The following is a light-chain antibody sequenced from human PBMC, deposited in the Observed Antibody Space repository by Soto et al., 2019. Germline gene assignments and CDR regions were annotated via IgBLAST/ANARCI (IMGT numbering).Light chain of an antibody. Sequence: EIVLTQSPGTLSLSPGERATLSCRASQSVSSSYLAWYQHKPGQAPRLLIYGASSRATGIPDRFSGSGSGTDFTLTISRLEPEDFAIYFCQQYNNWPPDRTFGQGTKVEIK. J-gene: IGKJ1*01. CDR2: GAS. CDR3: QQYNNWPPDRT. CDR1: QSVSSSY. V-gene: IGKV3-20*01.